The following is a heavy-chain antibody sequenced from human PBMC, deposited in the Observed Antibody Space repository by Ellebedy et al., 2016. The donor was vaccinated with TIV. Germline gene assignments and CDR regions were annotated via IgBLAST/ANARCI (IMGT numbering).Heavy chain of an antibody. J-gene: IGHJ4*02. Sequence: GESLKTSCAASGFTFRSHGMHWVRQAPGKGLEWVAVVWHDGSKEYYADSVKGRFTISRDDSKNTVYLQMRSMRAEDTGVYFCANDDDNSSRYSRFHHWGQGTLVTVTS. CDR3: ANDDDNSSRYSRFHH. D-gene: IGHD3-22*01. CDR1: GFTFRSHG. V-gene: IGHV3-33*06. CDR2: VWHDGSKE.